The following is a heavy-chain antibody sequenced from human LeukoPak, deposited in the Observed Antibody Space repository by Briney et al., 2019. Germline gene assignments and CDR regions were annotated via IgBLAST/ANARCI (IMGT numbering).Heavy chain of an antibody. CDR1: GFTFSSYS. CDR2: ISSSSSYI. Sequence: PGGTLRLSCAASGFTFSSYSMNWVRQVPGKGLEWVSSISSSSSYIYYADSVKGRFTISRDNAKNSLYLQMNSLRAEDTAVYYCARDREEMATIYDYWGQGTLVTVSS. V-gene: IGHV3-21*01. J-gene: IGHJ4*02. D-gene: IGHD5-24*01. CDR3: ARDREEMATIYDY.